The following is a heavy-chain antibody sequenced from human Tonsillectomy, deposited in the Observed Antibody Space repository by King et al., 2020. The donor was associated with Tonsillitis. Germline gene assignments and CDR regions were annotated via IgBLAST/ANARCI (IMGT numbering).Heavy chain of an antibody. Sequence: EVQLVESGGVVVQPGGSLRLSCAASGFTFDDYTMHWVRQAPGKGLEWVSLISWDGSSTYYADSVKGRFNISRDNSKNSLYLQMNSLRTEDTALYYCAKDVVRAYIWGGYPDYWGQGTLVTVSS. V-gene: IGHV3-43*01. CDR1: GFTFDDYT. D-gene: IGHD3-16*01. CDR2: ISWDGSST. CDR3: AKDVVRAYIWGGYPDY. J-gene: IGHJ4*02.